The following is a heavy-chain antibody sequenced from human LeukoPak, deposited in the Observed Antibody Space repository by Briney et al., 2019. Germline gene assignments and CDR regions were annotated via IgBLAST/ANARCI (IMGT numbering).Heavy chain of an antibody. V-gene: IGHV4-59*01. J-gene: IGHJ3*02. CDR2: SYYSGPT. CDR3: ARLPYDYYDSSGYYVPI. CDR1: GGSLSCYY. D-gene: IGHD3-22*01. Sequence: WESLSLTCSVSGGSLSCYYGSWIRQPPGKGLELIGYSYYSGPTTYNPSLRTRVIISVDTSKNQFSLKVRSVTTADTAVYYCARLPYDYYDSSGYYVPIWGQGTMVTVSS.